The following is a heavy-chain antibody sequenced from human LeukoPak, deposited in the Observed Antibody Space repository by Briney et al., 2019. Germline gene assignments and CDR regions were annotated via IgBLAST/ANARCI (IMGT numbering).Heavy chain of an antibody. CDR2: IYYSGST. CDR1: GGSISSYY. J-gene: IGHJ4*02. D-gene: IGHD4-17*01. V-gene: IGHV4-59*08. CDR3: ARAPTVTTYYFDY. Sequence: SETLSLTCTVSGGSISSYYWSWIRQPPGKGLEWIGYIYYSGSTNYNPSLKSRVTISVDTSRNQFPLKLSSVTAADTAVYYCARAPTVTTYYFDYWGQGTLVTVSS.